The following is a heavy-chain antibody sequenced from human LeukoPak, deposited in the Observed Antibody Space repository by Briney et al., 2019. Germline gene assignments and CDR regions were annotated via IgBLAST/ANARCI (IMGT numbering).Heavy chain of an antibody. CDR2: LYYTGGT. Sequence: SETLSLTCTVSGGSISSYYWGWILQPPGKGLEWIGSLYYTGGTYYNPSLKSRVTISRDTSKNQFSLQLNSVTAADTALFYCARRSAVFHAFDIWGQGTMVTVSS. CDR1: GGSISSYY. V-gene: IGHV4-39*01. J-gene: IGHJ3*02. CDR3: ARRSAVFHAFDI.